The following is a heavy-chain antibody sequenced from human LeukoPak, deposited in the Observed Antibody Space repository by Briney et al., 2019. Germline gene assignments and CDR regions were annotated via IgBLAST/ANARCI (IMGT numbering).Heavy chain of an antibody. Sequence: ASVKVSCKASGYTFTNYYMHWVRQAPGQGLEWMGIINPSGGSTSYAQKFQGRVTMTRDTSTSTVYMELSSLRSEDTAVYYCARAVPPDATSDYWGQGTLVTVSS. V-gene: IGHV1-46*01. CDR2: INPSGGST. J-gene: IGHJ4*02. CDR1: GYTFTNYY. CDR3: ARAVPPDATSDY. D-gene: IGHD3-10*01.